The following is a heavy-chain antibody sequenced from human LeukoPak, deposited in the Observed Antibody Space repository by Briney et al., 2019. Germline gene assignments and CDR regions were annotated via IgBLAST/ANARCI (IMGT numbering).Heavy chain of an antibody. D-gene: IGHD1-14*01. Sequence: GGSLILSCAASGSTFSRHGMNWVRQAPGQGLEWVSSISESGSITDYADSVRGRFTIYRDNSKNTLSLQMTSLRAEDTALYYCARDRAGGAGDAFDIWGQGTTVTVSS. CDR3: ARDRAGGAGDAFDI. CDR1: GSTFSRHG. V-gene: IGHV3-23*01. J-gene: IGHJ3*02. CDR2: ISESGSIT.